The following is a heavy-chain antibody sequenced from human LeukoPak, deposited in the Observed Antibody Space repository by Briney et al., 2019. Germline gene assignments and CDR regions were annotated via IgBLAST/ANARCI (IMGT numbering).Heavy chain of an antibody. J-gene: IGHJ3*02. CDR2: INWNSDNI. CDR3: ARASYYYDTTGLGAVDI. Sequence: GRSLRLSCAASGFTFSGHAMNWVRQAPGKGLEWVSNINWNSDNIGYADSVKGRFTISRDDAKNSLFLQMNSLRTEDTALYYCARASYYYDTTGLGAVDIWGQGTMVTVSS. CDR1: GFTFSGHA. V-gene: IGHV3-9*01. D-gene: IGHD3-22*01.